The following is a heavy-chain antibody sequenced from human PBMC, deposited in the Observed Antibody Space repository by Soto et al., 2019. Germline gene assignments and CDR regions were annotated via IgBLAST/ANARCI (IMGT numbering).Heavy chain of an antibody. D-gene: IGHD1-26*01. CDR3: ARDRLVGAAPFDY. V-gene: IGHV3-48*02. CDR1: GLTFSTYS. CDR2: ISSSSITT. Sequence: EVQLVESGGGLLQPGGSLRLSCAASGLTFSTYSMNWVRKAPGKGREWVSYISSSSITTPYADSVKGRFTISRDNAKNSLYLQMNSLTDEDTAVYYCARDRLVGAAPFDYWGQGTLVTVSS. J-gene: IGHJ4*02.